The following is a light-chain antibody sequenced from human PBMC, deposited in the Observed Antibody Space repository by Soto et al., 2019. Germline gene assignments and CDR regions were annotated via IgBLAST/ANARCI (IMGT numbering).Light chain of an antibody. CDR2: GIS. J-gene: IGKJ4*01. V-gene: IGKV3-15*01. Sequence: IVLTQSPATLSLSPGERATLSCRASQSVSSSYLAWYQQKPGQAPRLLIYGISTRATGLPGRFSGSGSGTEFTLTISSLQSEDLAVYYCQQYNNWPLTFGGGTKVDIK. CDR3: QQYNNWPLT. CDR1: QSVSSSY.